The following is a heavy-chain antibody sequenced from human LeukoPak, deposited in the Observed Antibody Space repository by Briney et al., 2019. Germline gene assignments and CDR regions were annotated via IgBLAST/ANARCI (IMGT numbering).Heavy chain of an antibody. V-gene: IGHV1-2*02. Sequence: ASVKVSCKASGYTFTGYYMPWVRQAPGQGLEWMGWINPNSGGTNYAQKFQGRVTMTRDTSISTAYMELSRLRSDDTAVYYCARGHSSSWYSPDQDSCFDYWGQGTLVTVSS. CDR3: ARGHSSSWYSPDQDSCFDY. CDR2: INPNSGGT. CDR1: GYTFTGYY. D-gene: IGHD6-13*01. J-gene: IGHJ4*02.